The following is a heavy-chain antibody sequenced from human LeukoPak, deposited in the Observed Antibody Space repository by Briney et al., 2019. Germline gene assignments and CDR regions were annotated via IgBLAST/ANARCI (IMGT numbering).Heavy chain of an antibody. Sequence: ASVKVSCKASGFTFTSSGFSWVRHAPGQGLEWMGWISAYNGNTNYAQKLQGRVTMTTDTSTSTAYMELRRLTSDDTAVYYCARADYYDSSGYYHTDYWGQGTLVTVSS. CDR1: GFTFTSSG. CDR3: ARADYYDSSGYYHTDY. V-gene: IGHV1-18*01. J-gene: IGHJ4*02. D-gene: IGHD3-22*01. CDR2: ISAYNGNT.